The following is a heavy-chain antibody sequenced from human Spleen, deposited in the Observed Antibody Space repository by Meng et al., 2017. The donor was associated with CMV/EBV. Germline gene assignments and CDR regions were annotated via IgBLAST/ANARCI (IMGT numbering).Heavy chain of an antibody. CDR3: ARDRAYMHDQ. V-gene: IGHV1-69*08. Sequence: SCKTSVDTISRYTVSWVRQAPGQGLEWMGKIAPIFGTVKFAEKFQGRVTITADKSTSTSYMELSSLTSDDTAMYYCARDRAYMHDQWGQGTLVTVSS. CDR1: VDTISRYT. J-gene: IGHJ4*02. CDR2: IAPIFGTV. D-gene: IGHD2-2*01.